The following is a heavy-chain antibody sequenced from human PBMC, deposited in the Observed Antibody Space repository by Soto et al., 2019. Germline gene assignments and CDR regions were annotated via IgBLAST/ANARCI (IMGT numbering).Heavy chain of an antibody. D-gene: IGHD3-22*01. Sequence: GGSLRLSCAASGFTFSSYAMHWVRQAPGKGLEWVAVISYDGSNKYYADSVKGRFTISRDNSKNTLYLQMNSLRAEDTAVYYCAREEEYYYDSSGNFPFDYWGQGTLVTVSS. CDR1: GFTFSSYA. CDR2: ISYDGSNK. J-gene: IGHJ4*02. V-gene: IGHV3-30-3*01. CDR3: AREEEYYYDSSGNFPFDY.